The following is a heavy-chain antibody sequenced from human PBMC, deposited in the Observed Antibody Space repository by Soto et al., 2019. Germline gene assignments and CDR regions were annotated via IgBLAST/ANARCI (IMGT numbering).Heavy chain of an antibody. CDR2: ISSDASNK. CDR3: ATAAAGNSTFNY. CDR1: GFTFSNYD. J-gene: IGHJ4*02. D-gene: IGHD2-2*01. Sequence: GALRLSCAASGFTFSNYDMHWVRQAPGKGLEWVAVISSDASNKYYAASVKGRFTISRDSSKNTVYVQMNSLRAEDTAVYYCATAAAGNSTFNYWGQGTLVTVYS. V-gene: IGHV3-30*03.